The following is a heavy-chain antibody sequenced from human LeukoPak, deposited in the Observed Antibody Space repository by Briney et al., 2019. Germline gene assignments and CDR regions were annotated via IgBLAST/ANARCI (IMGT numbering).Heavy chain of an antibody. Sequence: PGGSLRLSCAASGLTFSNYAMSWVRQAPGKGLEWVANMKQDGSEKYYVDSVKGRFTISRDNAKNSLYLQMNSLRAEDTAVYYCARAGYYDSSGYYPPDYWGQGTLVTVSS. V-gene: IGHV3-7*01. D-gene: IGHD3-22*01. CDR3: ARAGYYDSSGYYPPDY. CDR1: GLTFSNYA. J-gene: IGHJ4*02. CDR2: MKQDGSEK.